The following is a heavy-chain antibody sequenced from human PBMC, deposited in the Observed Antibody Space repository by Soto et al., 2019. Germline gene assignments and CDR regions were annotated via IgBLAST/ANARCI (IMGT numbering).Heavy chain of an antibody. CDR2: INPNGGGT. CDR1: GYVFTNYF. V-gene: IGHV1-46*01. CDR3: AREVGSNSWSYYYGMDV. Sequence: QVQLVQSGAEVKKPGASVTVSCKASGYVFTNYFMHWVRQAPGQGLEWMGIINPNGGGTSYAQKFEGRVTMTRDSATSTVYMDLSSLRSEDTALYFCAREVGSNSWSYYYGMDVWGQGNSVTVSS. J-gene: IGHJ6*02. D-gene: IGHD6-13*01.